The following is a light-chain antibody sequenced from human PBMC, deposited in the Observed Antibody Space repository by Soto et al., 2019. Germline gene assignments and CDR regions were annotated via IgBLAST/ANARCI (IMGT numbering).Light chain of an antibody. Sequence: EIVWTQSPATLSLSPGERATLSCGASQSVSSSYLAWYQKKPGLEPRILIYDASSRATGIPDRFSGIVSETDFNLTLRRLDTEDCAVYEGQQSGSPPITVCPSTRLEIK. CDR1: QSVSSSY. V-gene: IGKV3D-20*01. CDR2: DAS. CDR3: QQSGSPPIT. J-gene: IGKJ5*01.